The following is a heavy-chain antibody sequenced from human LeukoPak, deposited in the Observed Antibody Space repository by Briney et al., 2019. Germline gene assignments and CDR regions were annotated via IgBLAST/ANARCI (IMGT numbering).Heavy chain of an antibody. CDR2: ISPNGVIT. Sequence: GGSLRLSCEGSGFTFSNYPMNWVRQAPGKGLEWVSGISPNGVITYYADSVKGRFTISRDNSKGTVYLQMNSLRPEDTAVYYCAKDDAWLQFGDWGRGTLVTVSS. CDR3: AKDDAWLQFGD. J-gene: IGHJ4*02. D-gene: IGHD5-24*01. CDR1: GFTFSNYP. V-gene: IGHV3-23*01.